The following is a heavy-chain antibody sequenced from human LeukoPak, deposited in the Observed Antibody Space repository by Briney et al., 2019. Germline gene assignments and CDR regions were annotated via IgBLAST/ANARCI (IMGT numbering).Heavy chain of an antibody. CDR1: GYTFTSYG. CDR3: ARTWIQLWLRKNYYYMDV. J-gene: IGHJ6*03. V-gene: IGHV1-18*01. CDR2: ISAYNGNT. D-gene: IGHD5-18*01. Sequence: ASVKVSFKTSGYTFTSYGISWVRQAPGQGLEWMGWISAYNGNTNYAQKLQGRVTMTTDTSTSTAYMELRSLRSDDTAVYYCARTWIQLWLRKNYYYMDVWGKGTTVTVSS.